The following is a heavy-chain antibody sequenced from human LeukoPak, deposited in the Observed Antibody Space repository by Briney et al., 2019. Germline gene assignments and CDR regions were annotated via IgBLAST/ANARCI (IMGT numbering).Heavy chain of an antibody. D-gene: IGHD6-19*01. CDR1: GFSINNYW. V-gene: IGHV3-7*01. Sequence: GGSLRLSCAVSGFSINNYWMTWYRQAPGKGLECVAHIKGDASEKYYLDSVKGRFTISRDNAKNPLYLQMNSLRAEDTAVYYCARQAGVTWGQGTLVTVSS. CDR2: IKGDASEK. CDR3: ARQAGVT. J-gene: IGHJ5*02.